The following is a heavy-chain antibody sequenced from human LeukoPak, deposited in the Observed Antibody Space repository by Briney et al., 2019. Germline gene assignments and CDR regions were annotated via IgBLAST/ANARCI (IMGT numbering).Heavy chain of an antibody. CDR3: ARVGYYYDSSGYSFYFDY. J-gene: IGHJ4*02. V-gene: IGHV1-18*01. Sequence: ASVKVSCKASGYTFTSYGISWVRQAPGRGLEWMGWVSAYNGNTNYAQKLQGRVTMTTDTSTSTAYMELRSLRSDDTAVYYCARVGYYYDSSGYSFYFDYWGQGTLVTVSS. CDR2: VSAYNGNT. D-gene: IGHD3-22*01. CDR1: GYTFTSYG.